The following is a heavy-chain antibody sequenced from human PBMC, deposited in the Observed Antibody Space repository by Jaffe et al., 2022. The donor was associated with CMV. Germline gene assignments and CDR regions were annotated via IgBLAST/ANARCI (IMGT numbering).Heavy chain of an antibody. J-gene: IGHJ4*02. V-gene: IGHV4-59*01. CDR1: GGSISSYY. CDR2: IYYSGST. D-gene: IGHD6-6*01. CDR3: ARVSSIAARFDYFDY. Sequence: QVQLQESGPGLVKPSETLSLTCTVSGGSISSYYWSWIRQPPGKGLEWIGYIYYSGSTNYNPSLKSRVTISVDTSKNQFSLKLSSVTAADTAVYYCARVSSIAARFDYFDYWGQGTLVTVSS.